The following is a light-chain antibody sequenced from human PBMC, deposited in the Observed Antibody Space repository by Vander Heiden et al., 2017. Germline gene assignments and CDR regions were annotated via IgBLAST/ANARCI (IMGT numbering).Light chain of an antibody. J-gene: IGLJ2*01. CDR3: AAWDDSLSGVV. Sequence: QSVLTQPASVSVSTGRRVTSSLSRSSANNGTNHFAGYQQPPGTAPRLLIYRNVHRHSGVTDLFSGSKSGASATLAISGLRSDDEADYYVAAWDDSLSGVVFGGGTKLTVL. V-gene: IGLV1-47*01. CDR2: RNV. CDR1: SANNGTNH.